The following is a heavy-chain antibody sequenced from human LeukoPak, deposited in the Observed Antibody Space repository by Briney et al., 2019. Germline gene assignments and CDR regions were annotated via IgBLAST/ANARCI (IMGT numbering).Heavy chain of an antibody. V-gene: IGHV4-61*02. CDR2: IYTSGST. CDR1: GGSISSGSYY. D-gene: IGHD3-3*01. J-gene: IGHJ3*02. CDR3: ARGFSAFDI. Sequence: SETLSLTCTVSGGSISSGSYYWSWIRQPAGKGLEWIGRIYTSGSTNYNPSLKSRVTISVDTSKNQFSLKLSSVTAADTAVYYCARGFSAFDIWGLGTMVTVSS.